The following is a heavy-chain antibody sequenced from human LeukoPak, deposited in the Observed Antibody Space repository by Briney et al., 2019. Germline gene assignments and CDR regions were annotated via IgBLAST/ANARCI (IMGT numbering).Heavy chain of an antibody. Sequence: PGGSLRLSCAASGFTFSSYFMHWVRQAPGKGLEWVAVISYDGSKIYYADSMKGRFTISRDNAKNSLYLQMNSLRAEDTAVYYCARDRAPRRYCSSTSCYRVHYYYMDVWGKGTTVTISS. J-gene: IGHJ6*03. CDR3: ARDRAPRRYCSSTSCYRVHYYYMDV. CDR2: ISYDGSKI. CDR1: GFTFSSYF. V-gene: IGHV3-30*07. D-gene: IGHD2-2*01.